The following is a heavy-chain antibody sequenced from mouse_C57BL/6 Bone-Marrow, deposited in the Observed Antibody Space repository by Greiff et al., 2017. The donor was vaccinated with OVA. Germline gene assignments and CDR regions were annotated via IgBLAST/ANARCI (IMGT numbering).Heavy chain of an antibody. CDR2: IYIGNGYT. CDR1: GYTFTSYG. V-gene: IGHV1-58*01. J-gene: IGHJ3*01. CDR3: ASWAYYGSSSLWFAY. Sequence: SGAELVRPGSSVKMSCKTSGYTFTSYGINWVKQRPGQGLEWIGYIYIGNGYTEYNEKFKGKATLTSDTSSSTAYMQLSSLTSEDSAIYFCASWAYYGSSSLWFAYWGQGTLVTVSA. D-gene: IGHD1-1*01.